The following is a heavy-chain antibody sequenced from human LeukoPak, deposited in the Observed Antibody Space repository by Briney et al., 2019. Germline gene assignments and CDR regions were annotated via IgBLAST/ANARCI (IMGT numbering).Heavy chain of an antibody. J-gene: IGHJ4*02. D-gene: IGHD3-10*01. CDR2: ISGSGGST. CDR1: GFTFSSYA. Sequence: PGGSLRLSCAASGFTFSSYAMSWVRQAPGKGLEWVSAISGSGGSTYYADSVKGRFTISRDNSKNTLYLQMNSLRAEDTAVYYCAKDTRGATMVRGVTEFDYWGQGTLVTVSS. V-gene: IGHV3-23*01. CDR3: AKDTRGATMVRGVTEFDY.